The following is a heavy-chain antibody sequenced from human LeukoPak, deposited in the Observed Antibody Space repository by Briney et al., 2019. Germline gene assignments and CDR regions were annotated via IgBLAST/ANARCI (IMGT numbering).Heavy chain of an antibody. CDR1: GFSFSSYE. J-gene: IGHJ4*02. V-gene: IGHV3-48*03. Sequence: GGSLRLSCAASGFSFSSYEMNWVRQAPGKGLEWVSNISPSGSTKYYADSVKGRFTVSRDNAKNSLYLQMNSLRAGDTGVYCCTKLAVASADSWGQGTLVTVSS. D-gene: IGHD6-19*01. CDR3: TKLAVASADS. CDR2: ISPSGSTK.